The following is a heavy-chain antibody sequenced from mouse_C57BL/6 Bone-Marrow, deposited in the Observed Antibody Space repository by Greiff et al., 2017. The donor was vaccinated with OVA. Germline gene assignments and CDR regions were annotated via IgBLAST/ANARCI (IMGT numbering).Heavy chain of an antibody. V-gene: IGHV1-9*01. J-gene: IGHJ4*01. D-gene: IGHD2-5*01. CDR2: ILPGSGST. Sequence: VQLQQSGAELMKPGASVKLSCKATGYTFTGYWIEWVKQRPGHGLEWIGEILPGSGSTNYNEKFKGKATFTADTSSNTAYMQLSSLTTEDSAIYYCAREGVYYSNYDYAMDYWGQGTSVTVSS. CDR3: AREGVYYSNYDYAMDY. CDR1: GYTFTGYW.